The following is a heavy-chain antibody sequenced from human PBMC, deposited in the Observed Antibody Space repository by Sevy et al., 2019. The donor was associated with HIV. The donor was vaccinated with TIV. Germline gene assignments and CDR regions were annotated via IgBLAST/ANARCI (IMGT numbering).Heavy chain of an antibody. V-gene: IGHV4-59*01. J-gene: IGHJ4*02. CDR2: IYYSGST. Sequence: SETLSLTCTVSGGSISSYYWSWIRQPPGKGLEWIGYIYYSGSTNYNPSLKSRVTISVDTSKNQFSLKLSSVTAADTAGYYCAGVVGYYDSSGYGFDYWGQGTLVTVSS. D-gene: IGHD3-22*01. CDR3: AGVVGYYDSSGYGFDY. CDR1: GGSISSYY.